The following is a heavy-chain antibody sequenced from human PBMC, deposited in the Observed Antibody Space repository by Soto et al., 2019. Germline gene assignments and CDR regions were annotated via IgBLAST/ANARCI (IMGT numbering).Heavy chain of an antibody. V-gene: IGHV1-3*05. J-gene: IGHJ4*02. D-gene: IGHD5-18*01. CDR2: VSAANGNT. Sequence: QVQLVQSGAEEKKPGASVKISCKAFGYTFIDYAMHWVRQAPGQRLEWMGWVSAANGNTKYSQNFQGRVTISWDTSASTDYMELNSLTSEDTAIYSCARYSYHVVSDRFDYWGQGTVVTVSS. CDR1: GYTFIDYA. CDR3: ARYSYHVVSDRFDY.